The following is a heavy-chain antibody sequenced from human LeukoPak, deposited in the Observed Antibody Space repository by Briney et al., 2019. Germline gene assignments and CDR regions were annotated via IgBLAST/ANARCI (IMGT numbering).Heavy chain of an antibody. Sequence: ASVKVSCKTSGYTFSGYGISWVRQAPGQGLEWTGWITGNNGNTNYAPSLQGRVTMTTDTSTNTVYMELTSLKSDDTAVYYCARDQRNSGSYRFEYWGQGTLVTVSS. CDR3: ARDQRNSGSYRFEY. CDR1: GYTFSGYG. CDR2: ITGNNGNT. J-gene: IGHJ4*02. V-gene: IGHV1-18*01. D-gene: IGHD1-26*01.